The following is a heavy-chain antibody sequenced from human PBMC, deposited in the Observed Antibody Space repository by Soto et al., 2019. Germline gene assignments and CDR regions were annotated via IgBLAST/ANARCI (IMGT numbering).Heavy chain of an antibody. Sequence: SGPTLVNPTQTLTLTCTFSGFSLSTSEVGVGWIRQPPGKALELLGIIYWDDDKRYSPLLNKRLTITKDTSKNQVVLTMTNMDSVDTGTYYCARLTDLYIMVAFWGQGTQVTGSS. CDR2: IYWDDDK. J-gene: IGHJ4*02. CDR1: GFSLSTSEVG. D-gene: IGHD3-16*01. V-gene: IGHV2-5*02. CDR3: ARLTDLYIMVAF.